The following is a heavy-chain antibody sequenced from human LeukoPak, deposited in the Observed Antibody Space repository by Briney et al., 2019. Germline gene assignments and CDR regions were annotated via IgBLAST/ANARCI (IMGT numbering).Heavy chain of an antibody. CDR1: GYTLTELS. V-gene: IGHV1-24*01. D-gene: IGHD3-9*01. CDR3: ATAGPIPPYYDILTGYYARGGYYYYGMDV. CDR2: FDPEDGET. Sequence: ASVKVSCKVSGYTLTELSMHWVRQAPGKGLEWMGGFDPEDGETIYAQKFQGRVTMTEDTSTDTAYMALRSLRSEDTAVYYCATAGPIPPYYDILTGYYARGGYYYYGMDVWGQGTTVTVSS. J-gene: IGHJ6*02.